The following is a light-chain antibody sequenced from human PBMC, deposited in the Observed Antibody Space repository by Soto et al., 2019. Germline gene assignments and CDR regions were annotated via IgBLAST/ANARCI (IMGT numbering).Light chain of an antibody. V-gene: IGLV1-40*01. J-gene: IGLJ1*01. CDR3: QSYDSSLSAFYV. Sequence: QSVLTQPPSASGTPGQRVTISCSGSSSNIGSNYVYWYQQFPGTAPRLLIYGNSNRPSGVPDRFSGSKSGTSASLAITGLQAEDEADYYCQSYDSSLSAFYVFXTGTKVTVL. CDR1: SSNIGSNY. CDR2: GNS.